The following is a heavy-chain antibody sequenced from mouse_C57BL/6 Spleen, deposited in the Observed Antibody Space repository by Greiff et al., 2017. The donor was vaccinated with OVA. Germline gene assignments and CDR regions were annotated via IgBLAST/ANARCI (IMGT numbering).Heavy chain of an antibody. Sequence: EVKLVESGGGLVKPGGSLKLSCAASGFTFSSYAMSWVRQTPEKRLEWVATLSDGGSYTYYPDNVKGRFTISRDNAKNNLYLQMSHLKSEDTAMYYCAILTGVVYWYFDVWGTGTTGTVSS. D-gene: IGHD4-1*01. V-gene: IGHV5-4*03. CDR3: AILTGVVYWYFDV. CDR2: LSDGGSYT. J-gene: IGHJ1*03. CDR1: GFTFSSYA.